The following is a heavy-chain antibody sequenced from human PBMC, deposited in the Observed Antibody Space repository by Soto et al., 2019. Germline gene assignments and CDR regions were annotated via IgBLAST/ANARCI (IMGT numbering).Heavy chain of an antibody. J-gene: IGHJ6*02. V-gene: IGHV3-30*18. CDR1: GFTFSNYG. D-gene: IGHD1-26*01. CDR3: AKDRRSGTYYFYGMDV. Sequence: QVQLVESGGGVVQPGRSLRLSCATSGFTFSNYGIHWVRQAPGEGLEWVALIEYDGSHEYYADSVKGRFTISRDNSKNTLYLQMNTLRTEDTAVYYCAKDRRSGTYYFYGMDVWGQGTTVTVSS. CDR2: IEYDGSHE.